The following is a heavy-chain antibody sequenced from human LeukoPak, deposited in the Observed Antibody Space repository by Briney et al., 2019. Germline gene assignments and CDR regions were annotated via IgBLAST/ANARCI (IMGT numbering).Heavy chain of an antibody. J-gene: IGHJ5*02. CDR2: ISPRGST. Sequence: PSETLSLTCAVYGASFSGHYVSWIRQPPGKGLEWIGEISPRGSTNYNPSLKSRVTISVDTSKNQFSLKLSSVTAADTAVYYCARDGSDYDFWSGYSLNWFDPWGQGTLVTVSS. CDR3: ARDGSDYDFWSGYSLNWFDP. CDR1: GASFSGHY. D-gene: IGHD3-3*01. V-gene: IGHV4-34*01.